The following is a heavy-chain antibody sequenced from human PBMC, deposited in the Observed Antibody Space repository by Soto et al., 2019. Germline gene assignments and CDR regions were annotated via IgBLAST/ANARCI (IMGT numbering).Heavy chain of an antibody. J-gene: IGHJ4*02. V-gene: IGHV3-53*01. Sequence: WGSLRLSCASYVVSVSSNYMSWVRQAPGRGLECVSVIHLGGSTYYADSVMGRFTISRDNSKNTLYLQMNSLRAEDTALYYCTRDVTSSRHFAYWGQGTLVTVSS. CDR2: IHLGGST. D-gene: IGHD3-10*01. CDR1: VVSVSSNY. CDR3: TRDVTSSRHFAY.